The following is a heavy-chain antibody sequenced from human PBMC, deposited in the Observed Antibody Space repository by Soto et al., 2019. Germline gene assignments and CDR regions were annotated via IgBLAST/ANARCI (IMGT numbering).Heavy chain of an antibody. CDR1: GGSISSYY. CDR2: IYYSGST. D-gene: IGHD5-12*01. CDR3: ARVIGGYSGYDPGDPHYYYYYMDV. V-gene: IGHV4-59*01. J-gene: IGHJ6*03. Sequence: QVQLQESGPGLVKPSETLSLTCTVSGGSISSYYWSWIRQPPGKGLEWIGYIYYSGSTNYNPSLKGRVTISVDTSKNQFSLKLSSVTAADTAVYYCARVIGGYSGYDPGDPHYYYYYMDVWGKGTTVTVSS.